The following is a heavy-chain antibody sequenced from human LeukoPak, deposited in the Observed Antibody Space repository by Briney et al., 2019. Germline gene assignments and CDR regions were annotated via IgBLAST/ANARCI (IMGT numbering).Heavy chain of an antibody. Sequence: PSETLSLTCAASGYSISSGYYWGWIRQPPGKGLEWIGEINHSGSTNYNPSLKSRVTISVDTSKNQFSLKLSSVTAADTAVYYCARGRGENDYGDFGFDYWGQGTLVTVSS. J-gene: IGHJ4*02. CDR2: INHSGST. D-gene: IGHD4-17*01. CDR3: ARGRGENDYGDFGFDY. CDR1: GYSISSGYY. V-gene: IGHV4-38-2*01.